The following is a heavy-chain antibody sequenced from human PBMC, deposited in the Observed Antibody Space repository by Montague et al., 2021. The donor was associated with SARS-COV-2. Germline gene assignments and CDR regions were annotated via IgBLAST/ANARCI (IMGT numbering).Heavy chain of an antibody. CDR1: GGSFSGYY. CDR3: ARGGGYSYGGLDY. V-gene: IGHV4-34*01. J-gene: IGHJ4*01. D-gene: IGHD5-18*01. CDR2: INYSGST. Sequence: SETLSLTCTVSGGSFSGYYWSWIRQPPGKGLEWIGDINYSGSTNYNPSLKSRVTISLDTSKKQFSLRLTSVTAADTAVYYCARGGGYSYGGLDYWGQGTLVTVSS.